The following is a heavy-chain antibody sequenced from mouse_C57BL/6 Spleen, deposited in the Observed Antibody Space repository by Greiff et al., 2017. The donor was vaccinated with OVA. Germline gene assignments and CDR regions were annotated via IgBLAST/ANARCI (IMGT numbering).Heavy chain of an antibody. V-gene: IGHV1-82*01. CDR1: GYAFSSSW. CDR2: IYPGDGDT. CDR3: ASSITTVVPYAMDY. D-gene: IGHD1-1*01. J-gene: IGHJ4*01. Sequence: LVESGPELVKPGASVKISCKASGYAFSSSWMNWVKQRPGKGLEWIGRIYPGDGDTNYNGKFKGKATLTADKSSSTAYMQLSSLTSEDSAVYFCASSITTVVPYAMDYWGQGTSVTVSS.